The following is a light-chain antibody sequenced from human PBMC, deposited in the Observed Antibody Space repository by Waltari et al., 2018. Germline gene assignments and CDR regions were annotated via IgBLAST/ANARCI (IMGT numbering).Light chain of an antibody. V-gene: IGLV1-40*01. CDR2: ANS. CDR3: QSYDSSLSGPWV. J-gene: IGLJ3*02. Sequence: QSVLTQPPSVSGAPGQRVTISCTGTSSNIGPGYDVHCYQQLPGTAPQLLIYANSNRPSGVPDRFSGSKSGTSASLAITGLQAEDEADYYCQSYDSSLSGPWVFGGGTKLTVL. CDR1: SSNIGPGYD.